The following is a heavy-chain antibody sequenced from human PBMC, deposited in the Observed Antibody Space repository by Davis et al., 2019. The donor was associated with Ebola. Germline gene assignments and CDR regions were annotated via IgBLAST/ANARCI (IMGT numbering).Heavy chain of an antibody. CDR3: ARGGNWNRIGSGRDY. D-gene: IGHD1-1*01. CDR2: ISSSSSYI. J-gene: IGHJ4*02. V-gene: IGHV3-21*01. Sequence: PGRSLRLSCAASGSTFSSYSMNWVRQAPGKGLEWVSSISSSSSYIYYADSVKGRFTISRDNAKNSLYLQMNSLRAEDTAVYYCARGGNWNRIGSGRDYWGQGTLVTVSS. CDR1: GSTFSSYS.